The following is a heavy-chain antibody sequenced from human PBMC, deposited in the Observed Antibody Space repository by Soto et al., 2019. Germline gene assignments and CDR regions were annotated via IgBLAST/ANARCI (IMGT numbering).Heavy chain of an antibody. V-gene: IGHV3-33*01. J-gene: IGHJ6*01. Sequence: QVQLVESGGGVVQPGRSLRLSCAASGFTFSSYGMHWVRQAPGKGLEWVAVTWFDGNHAYYADSVKGRFTISRDNSKNTLYLQMNSLRAEDTAVDSCARGTGNDDYRMDVW. D-gene: IGHD1-1*01. CDR2: TWFDGNHA. CDR1: GFTFSSYG. CDR3: ARGTGNDDYRMDV.